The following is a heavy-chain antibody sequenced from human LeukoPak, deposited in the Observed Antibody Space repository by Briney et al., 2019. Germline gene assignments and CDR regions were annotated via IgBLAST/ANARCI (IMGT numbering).Heavy chain of an antibody. J-gene: IGHJ4*02. CDR2: IIASGGST. V-gene: IGHV3-23*01. CDR3: ARPTTLYY. D-gene: IGHD4-11*01. Sequence: GGSLKLSCAASGFTFSSYAMSWVRQAPGQGLEWVSAIIASGGSTYYAHTVKGRFTISRDNSKNTLYLQMTSLRAEDTAVYYCARPTTLYYWGQGTLVTVSS. CDR1: GFTFSSYA.